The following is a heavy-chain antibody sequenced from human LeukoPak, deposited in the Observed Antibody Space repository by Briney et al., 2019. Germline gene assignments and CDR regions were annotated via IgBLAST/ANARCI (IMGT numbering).Heavy chain of an antibody. CDR2: ISGSGGST. D-gene: IGHD3-10*01. Sequence: GGSLRLSCAASGFTFSSYAMSWVRQAPGKGLEWVSAISGSGGSTYYADSVKGRFTISRDNSKNTLYLQMNSLRAEDTAVYYCAKDVKRNYYGSGSYSDYWGQGTLVTVSS. CDR3: AKDVKRNYYGSGSYSDY. V-gene: IGHV3-23*01. J-gene: IGHJ4*02. CDR1: GFTFSSYA.